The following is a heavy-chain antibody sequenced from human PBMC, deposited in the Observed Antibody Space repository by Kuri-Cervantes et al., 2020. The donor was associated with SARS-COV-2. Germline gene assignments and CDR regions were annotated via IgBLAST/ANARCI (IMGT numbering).Heavy chain of an antibody. J-gene: IGHJ6*02. V-gene: IGHV3-66*01. Sequence: LSLTCAASGFTVSRNYMKWVRQAPGKGLEWVSVIYSGGSTYYADSVKGRFTISRDNAKNSLYLQMNSLRAEDTAVYYCARDAYPRTGYYGMDVWGQGTTVTVSS. CDR3: ARDAYPRTGYYGMDV. D-gene: IGHD1-1*01. CDR1: GFTVSRNY. CDR2: IYSGGST.